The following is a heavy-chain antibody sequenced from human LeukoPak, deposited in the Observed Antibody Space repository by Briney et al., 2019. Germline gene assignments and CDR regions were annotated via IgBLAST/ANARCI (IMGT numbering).Heavy chain of an antibody. J-gene: IGHJ6*04. Sequence: GASVTVSCKASGYTFTSHYMHWVRQAPGQGLEWMGIINPSGGSTSYAQKFQGRVTMTRDTSTSTVYMELSSLRSEDTAVYYCARDQASSTSCYLGCGMDVWGKGTTVTVSS. CDR1: GYTFTSHY. V-gene: IGHV1-46*01. CDR3: ARDQASSTSCYLGCGMDV. CDR2: INPSGGST. D-gene: IGHD2-2*01.